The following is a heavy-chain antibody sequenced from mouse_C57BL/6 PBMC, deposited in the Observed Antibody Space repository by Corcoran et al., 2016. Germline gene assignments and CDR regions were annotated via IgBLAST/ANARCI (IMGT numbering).Heavy chain of an antibody. Sequence: QVQLKQSGAELVRPGASVKLSCKASGYTFTDYYINWVKQRPGQGLEWIARIYPGSGNTYYNEKFKGKATLTAEKSSSTAYMQLSSLTSEDSAVYSCARSGVLLRSRFDYWGQGTTLTVSS. CDR3: ARSGVLLRSRFDY. CDR1: GYTFTDYY. D-gene: IGHD1-1*01. J-gene: IGHJ2*01. V-gene: IGHV1-76*01. CDR2: IYPGSGNT.